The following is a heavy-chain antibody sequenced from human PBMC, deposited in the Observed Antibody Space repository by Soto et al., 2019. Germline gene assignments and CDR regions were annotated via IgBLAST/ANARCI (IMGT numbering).Heavy chain of an antibody. V-gene: IGHV4-39*01. Sequence: SETLSLTCTVSGGSISSSSYYWGWIRQPPGKGLEWIGSIYYSGSTYYNPSLKSRVTISVDTSKNQFSLKLSSVTAADTAVYYCARHSLKYDSSGYYPFDYWGQGTLVTVSS. CDR2: IYYSGST. D-gene: IGHD3-22*01. CDR3: ARHSLKYDSSGYYPFDY. J-gene: IGHJ4*02. CDR1: GGSISSSSYY.